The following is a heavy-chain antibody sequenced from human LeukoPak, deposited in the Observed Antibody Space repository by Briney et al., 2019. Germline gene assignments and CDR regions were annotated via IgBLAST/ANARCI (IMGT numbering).Heavy chain of an antibody. CDR1: GFTFSSYG. D-gene: IGHD3-10*01. J-gene: IGHJ6*02. Sequence: GRSLRLSCAASGFTFSSYGMLWVRHIPGKGLEWVAVIWYDGSIKYYSDPVKGRFTVSRDNSKNTLYLQMSSLRAEDTAVYYCARDPEVRGVIIRPRYYYYGMDVWGQGTTVTVSS. CDR3: ARDPEVRGVIIRPRYYYYGMDV. V-gene: IGHV3-33*01. CDR2: IWYDGSIK.